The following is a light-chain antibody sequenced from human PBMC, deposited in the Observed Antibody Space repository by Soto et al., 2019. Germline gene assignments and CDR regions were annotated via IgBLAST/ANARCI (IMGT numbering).Light chain of an antibody. J-gene: IGKJ4*01. CDR2: GAS. CDR3: QQYNNWPPVT. Sequence: ETLLTQSPGTLSLSPGERATLSCRASETLGRNYLAWYQQKPGQAPRLLIYGASTRATGIPARFSGSGFGTEFALTISTLQSEDFAVYYCQQYNNWPPVTFGGGTKVEIK. CDR1: ETLGRN. V-gene: IGKV3-15*01.